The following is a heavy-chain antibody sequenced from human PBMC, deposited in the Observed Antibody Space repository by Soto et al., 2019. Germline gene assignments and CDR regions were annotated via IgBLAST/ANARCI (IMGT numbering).Heavy chain of an antibody. J-gene: IGHJ4*02. CDR1: GFTFSSYE. V-gene: IGHV3-48*03. CDR2: ISSSGSTI. Sequence: GGSLRLSCAASGFTFSSYEMNWVRQAPEKGLEWVSYISSSGSTIYYADSVKGRFTISRDNAKNSLYLQMNSLRAEDTAVYYCARVPWIQLWTFDYWGQGTLVTVSS. CDR3: ARVPWIQLWTFDY. D-gene: IGHD5-18*01.